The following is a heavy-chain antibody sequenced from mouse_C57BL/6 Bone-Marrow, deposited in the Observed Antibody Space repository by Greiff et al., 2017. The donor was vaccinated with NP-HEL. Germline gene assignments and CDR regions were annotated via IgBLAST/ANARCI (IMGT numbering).Heavy chain of an antibody. CDR2: FYPGSGSI. D-gene: IGHD4-1*01. V-gene: IGHV1-62-2*01. Sequence: QVQLKQSGAELVKPGASVKLSCKASGYTFTEYTIHWVKQRSGQGLEWIGWFYPGSGSIKYNEKFKDKATLTADKSSSTVYMELSRLTSEDSAVYFCARHEDKGLTGPYYFDYWGQGTTLTVSS. CDR3: ARHEDKGLTGPYYFDY. CDR1: GYTFTEYT. J-gene: IGHJ2*01.